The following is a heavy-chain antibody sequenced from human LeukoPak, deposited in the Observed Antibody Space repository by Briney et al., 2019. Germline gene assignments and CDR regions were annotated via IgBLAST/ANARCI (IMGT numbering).Heavy chain of an antibody. J-gene: IGHJ4*02. CDR1: GFTVSSNY. Sequence: GGSLRLSCAASGFTVSSNYMSWVRQAPGKGLEWVSVIYSGGSTYYADPVKGRFTISRDNSTNTLYLQMNSLRAEDTAVYYCARESGDGSGSSFDYWGQGTLVTVSS. CDR2: IYSGGST. D-gene: IGHD3-10*01. V-gene: IGHV3-66*01. CDR3: ARESGDGSGSSFDY.